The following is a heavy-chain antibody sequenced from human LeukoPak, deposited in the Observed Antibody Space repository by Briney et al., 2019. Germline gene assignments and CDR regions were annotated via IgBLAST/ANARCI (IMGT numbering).Heavy chain of an antibody. CDR3: ARGRYVDWLFDY. V-gene: IGHV3-7*03. Sequence: PGGSLRLSCAASGFDCSRYWMTWVRQAPGKGLEWVPNIEQDGGEEYYVDSVKGRFTISRDNAKNSLYLQMNSLRVEDTAVYYCARGRYVDWLFDYWGQGTLVTVSS. J-gene: IGHJ4*02. CDR2: IEQDGGEE. D-gene: IGHD3-9*01. CDR1: GFDCSRYW.